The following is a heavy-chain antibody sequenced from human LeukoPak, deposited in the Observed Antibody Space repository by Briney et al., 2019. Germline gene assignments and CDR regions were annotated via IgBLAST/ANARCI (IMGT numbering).Heavy chain of an antibody. CDR2: VSYDGSNK. CDR1: GFTFSSYV. Sequence: GGSLRLSCAASGFTFSSYVMHWVRQAPGKGLEWVAVVSYDGSNKYHADSVKGRFTISRDNSKNTLYLDMNSLRAEDTAVYYCARDSSGYYIGGYFDYWGQGTLVTVSS. D-gene: IGHD3-9*01. CDR3: ARDSSGYYIGGYFDY. V-gene: IGHV3-30*04. J-gene: IGHJ4*02.